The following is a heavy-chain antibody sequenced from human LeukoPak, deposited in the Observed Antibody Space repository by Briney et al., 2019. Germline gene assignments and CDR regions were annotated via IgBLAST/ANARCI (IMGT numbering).Heavy chain of an antibody. Sequence: GGSLRLSCAASGFTFSSYAMSWVCQAPGKGLEWVSSIRGGGAYPHYADSVKGRFTISRDNSKNTLYLQMNSLRADDTAIYYCAKCSESYGNDAFDIWGQGTMVTVSS. J-gene: IGHJ3*02. CDR1: GFTFSSYA. CDR2: IRGGGAYP. V-gene: IGHV3-23*01. CDR3: AKCSESYGNDAFDI. D-gene: IGHD5-18*01.